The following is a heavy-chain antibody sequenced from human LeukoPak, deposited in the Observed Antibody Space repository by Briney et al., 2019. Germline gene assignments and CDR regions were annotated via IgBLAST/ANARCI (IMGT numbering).Heavy chain of an antibody. V-gene: IGHV3-21*01. CDR1: GFIFSGYS. CDR2: LTGFSSNI. J-gene: IGHJ4*02. D-gene: IGHD6-19*01. Sequence: PGGSLRLSCAASGFIFSGYSMNWVRQAPGKGLEWVSSLTGFSSNIYYADSVKGRFTISRDNVRNSLHLQMNSLRAEDTAVYYCARAGGQWLVDQWGQGTLVTVSS. CDR3: ARAGGQWLVDQ.